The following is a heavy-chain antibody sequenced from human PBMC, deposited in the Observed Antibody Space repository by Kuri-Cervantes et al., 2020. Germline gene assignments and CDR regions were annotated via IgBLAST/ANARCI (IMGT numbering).Heavy chain of an antibody. Sequence: SETLSLTCAISGDSVSSNSAAWNWIRQSPSRGLEWLGRTYYRSKWYNDYAISVKSRITINPDTSKNQFSLQLNPVTPEDTAVYYCARGAAFGWEDYYYGMDVWGQGTTVTVSS. CDR2: TYYRSKWYN. CDR3: ARGAAFGWEDYYYGMDV. J-gene: IGHJ6*02. V-gene: IGHV6-1*01. CDR1: GDSVSSNSAA. D-gene: IGHD6-25*01.